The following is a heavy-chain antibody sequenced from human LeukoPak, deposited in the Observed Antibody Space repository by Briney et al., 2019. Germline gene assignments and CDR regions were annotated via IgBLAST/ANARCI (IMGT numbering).Heavy chain of an antibody. CDR3: ARQYDISTGYYDTTFFGP. Sequence: GESLKISCKGSGYRFTSYWIGWVRQMPGKGLEWMGFIYPGDSDTRYSPSFQGQVTISADKSISTAYLQWSSLKASDTAMYYCARQYDISTGYYDTTFFGPWGQGTLVTVSS. V-gene: IGHV5-51*01. D-gene: IGHD3-9*01. J-gene: IGHJ5*02. CDR2: IYPGDSDT. CDR1: GYRFTSYW.